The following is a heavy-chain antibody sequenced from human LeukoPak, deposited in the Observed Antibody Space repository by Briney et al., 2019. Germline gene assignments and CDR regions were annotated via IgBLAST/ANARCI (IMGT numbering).Heavy chain of an antibody. J-gene: IGHJ4*02. CDR1: GGSFSGYY. D-gene: IGHD1-1*01. Sequence: SETLSLTCAVYGGSFSGYYWSWIRQPPGKGLEWIGEINHSGITNYNPSLKSRVTISVDTSKNQFSLRLNSVTAADTAVYYCARAMSTTTKAFDYWGQETLVTVSS. CDR3: ARAMSTTTKAFDY. V-gene: IGHV4-34*01. CDR2: INHSGIT.